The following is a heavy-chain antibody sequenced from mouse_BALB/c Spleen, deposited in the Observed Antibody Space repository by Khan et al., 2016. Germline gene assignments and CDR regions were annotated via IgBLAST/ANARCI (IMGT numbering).Heavy chain of an antibody. D-gene: IGHD2-2*01. J-gene: IGHJ3*01. V-gene: IGHV2-6-7*01. CDR2: TWGDGST. CDR1: GLSITGFA. CDR3: ASYYGYGGGFAC. Sequence: QVQLKQSGPGLVAPSQSLSITCTVSGLSITGFAVNWDRQPPGKGLEWLGVTWGDGSTDYDLSLKSTLSISKDDPKSQVFLKMNSRQTDDTARYYCASYYGYGGGFACWGQGTLVTVSA.